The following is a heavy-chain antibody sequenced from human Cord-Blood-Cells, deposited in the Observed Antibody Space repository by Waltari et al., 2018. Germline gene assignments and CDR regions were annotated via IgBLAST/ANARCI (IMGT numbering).Heavy chain of an antibody. J-gene: IGHJ4*02. CDR3: ARKAVTNFDY. Sequence: QVQLQESGPGLVKPSETLSLTCAVPGYSLSSGYYWGWIRQPPGKGLEWIGSIYHSGSTYYNPSLKSRVTISVDTSKNQFSLKLSSVTAADTAVYYCARKAVTNFDYWGQGTLVTVSS. D-gene: IGHD3-3*01. CDR1: GYSLSSGYY. V-gene: IGHV4-38-2*01. CDR2: IYHSGST.